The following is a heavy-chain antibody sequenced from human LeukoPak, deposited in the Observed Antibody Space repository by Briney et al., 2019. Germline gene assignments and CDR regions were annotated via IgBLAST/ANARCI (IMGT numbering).Heavy chain of an antibody. J-gene: IGHJ4*02. V-gene: IGHV3-30*03. CDR3: ARDRGLLRALPDY. CDR2: ISYDGSNK. Sequence: GGSLRLSCAASGFTFSSYGMHWVRQAPGKGLEWVAVISYDGSNKYYADSVKGRFTISRDNSKNTLYLQMNSLRAEDTAVYYCARDRGLLRALPDYWGQGTLVTVSS. D-gene: IGHD2-15*01. CDR1: GFTFSSYG.